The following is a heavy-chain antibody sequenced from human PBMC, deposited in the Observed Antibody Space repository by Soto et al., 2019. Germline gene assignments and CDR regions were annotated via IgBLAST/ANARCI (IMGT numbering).Heavy chain of an antibody. V-gene: IGHV4-59*08. D-gene: IGHD4-17*01. CDR2: IYYSGST. Sequence: SETLSLTCTVSGGSISSYYWSWIRQPPGKGLEWIGYIYYSGSTNYNPSLKSRVTISVDTSKNQFSLKLSSVTAADTAVYYCARHHNFEGDYGSSYYYYYMDVWGKGTTVTVSS. CDR1: GGSISSYY. CDR3: ARHHNFEGDYGSSYYYYYMDV. J-gene: IGHJ6*03.